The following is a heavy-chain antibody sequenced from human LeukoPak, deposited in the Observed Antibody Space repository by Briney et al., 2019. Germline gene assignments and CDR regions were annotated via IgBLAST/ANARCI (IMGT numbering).Heavy chain of an antibody. CDR3: AGQYYDFWSGYFPLDY. D-gene: IGHD3-3*01. CDR2: IYYSGST. Sequence: SETLSLTRTVSGGSISSSSYYWGWIRQPPGKGLEWIGSIYYSGSTYYNPSLKSRVTISVDTSKNQFSLKLSSVTAADTAVYYCAGQYYDFWSGYFPLDYWGQGTLVTVSS. J-gene: IGHJ4*02. V-gene: IGHV4-39*01. CDR1: GGSISSSSYY.